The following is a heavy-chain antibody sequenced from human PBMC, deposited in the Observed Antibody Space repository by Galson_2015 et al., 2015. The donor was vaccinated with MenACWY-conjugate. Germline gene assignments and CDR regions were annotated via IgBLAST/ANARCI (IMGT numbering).Heavy chain of an antibody. CDR3: ARQFGEK. CDR2: IYPGDSDT. J-gene: IGHJ4*02. D-gene: IGHD3-16*01. Sequence: QSRAAANKPAESLQISCKASGYTFTSYWLGWARQMPGKGLAWAAIIYPGDSDTSYNPSFQGQVPISADKSINTAYLQWSSLKASDSAMYYCARQFGEKWGQGTLVTASS. CDR1: GYTFTSYW. V-gene: IGHV5-51*01.